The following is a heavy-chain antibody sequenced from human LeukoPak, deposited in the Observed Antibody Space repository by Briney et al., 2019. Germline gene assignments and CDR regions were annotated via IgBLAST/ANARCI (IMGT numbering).Heavy chain of an antibody. Sequence: PSETLSLTCTVSGGSISSGDYYWSWIRQHPGKGLEWIGYIYYSGSTYYNPSLRSRLTISVDTSNNQFSLRPSSVTAADTAVYYCARSSREFGEYTPDHWGQGMLVTVSS. CDR2: IYYSGST. D-gene: IGHD3-10*01. J-gene: IGHJ4*02. V-gene: IGHV4-31*03. CDR3: ARSSREFGEYTPDH. CDR1: GGSISSGDYY.